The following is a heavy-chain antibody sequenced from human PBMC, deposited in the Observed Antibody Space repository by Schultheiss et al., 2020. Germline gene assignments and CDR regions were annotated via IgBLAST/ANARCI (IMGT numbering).Heavy chain of an antibody. Sequence: SETLSFTCTVSGGSISSYYWSWIRQPPGKGLEWIGYIYYSGSTNYNPSLKSRVTISVDTSKNQFSLKLSSVTAADTAVYYCARRYDSSGYYYVSTDAFDIWGQGTMVTVSS. CDR3: ARRYDSSGYYYVSTDAFDI. V-gene: IGHV4-59*08. CDR2: IYYSGST. J-gene: IGHJ3*02. CDR1: GGSISSYY. D-gene: IGHD3-22*01.